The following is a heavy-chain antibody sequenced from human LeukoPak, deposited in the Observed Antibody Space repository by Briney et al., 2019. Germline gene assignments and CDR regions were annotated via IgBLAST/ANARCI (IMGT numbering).Heavy chain of an antibody. CDR1: GGSISSSSYY. J-gene: IGHJ4*02. Sequence: SETLSLTCTVSGGSISSSSYYWGWIRQPPGKGLEWIGSIYYSGSTYFNPSLKSRVTISVDTSKNQFSLKLSSVTAADTAVYYCARTIWQWRQRDFDYWGQGTLVTVSS. CDR3: ARTIWQWRQRDFDY. CDR2: IYYSGST. D-gene: IGHD6-19*01. V-gene: IGHV4-39*07.